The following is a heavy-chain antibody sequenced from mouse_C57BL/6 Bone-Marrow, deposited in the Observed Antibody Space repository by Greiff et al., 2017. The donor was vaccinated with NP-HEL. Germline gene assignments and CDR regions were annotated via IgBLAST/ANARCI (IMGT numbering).Heavy chain of an antibody. V-gene: IGHV5-2*01. J-gene: IGHJ3*01. D-gene: IGHD2-4*01. Sequence: EVQGVESGGGLVQPGASLKLSCESNEYEFPSHDMSWVRKTPEQRLELVAAINSDGGSTYYPDTMERRFIISRDNTKKTLYLHMSSLRSEDTALYYCARHEGDYPFAYWGQGTLVTVSA. CDR1: EYEFPSHD. CDR2: INSDGGST. CDR3: ARHEGDYPFAY.